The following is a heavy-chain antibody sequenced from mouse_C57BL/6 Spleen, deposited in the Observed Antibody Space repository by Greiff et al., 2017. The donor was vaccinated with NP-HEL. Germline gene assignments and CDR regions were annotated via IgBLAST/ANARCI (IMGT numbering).Heavy chain of an antibody. CDR3: ARPFYYGYDGYFDY. CDR1: GYTFTSYW. Sequence: VKLQQSGTELVKPGASVKLSCKASGYTFTSYWMHWVKQRPGQGLEWIGNINPSNGGTNYNEKFKSKATLTVDKSSSTAYMQLSSLTSEDSAVYYCARPFYYGYDGYFDYWGQGTTLTVSS. V-gene: IGHV1-53*01. J-gene: IGHJ2*01. D-gene: IGHD2-2*01. CDR2: INPSNGGT.